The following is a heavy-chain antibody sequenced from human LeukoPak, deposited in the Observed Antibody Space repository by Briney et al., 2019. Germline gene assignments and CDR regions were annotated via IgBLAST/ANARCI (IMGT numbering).Heavy chain of an antibody. CDR2: ISGSGGNT. V-gene: IGHV3-23*01. CDR3: AKDPLDTAMINWFDP. D-gene: IGHD5-18*01. CDR1: GFTFSSYA. J-gene: IGHJ5*02. Sequence: GGSLRLSCAASGFTFSSYAMSWVRQAPGKGLEWVSVISGSGGNTYYADSVKGRFTISRDNSKNTLYLQMNSLRAEDTAVYYCAKDPLDTAMINWFDPWGQGVLVTVSS.